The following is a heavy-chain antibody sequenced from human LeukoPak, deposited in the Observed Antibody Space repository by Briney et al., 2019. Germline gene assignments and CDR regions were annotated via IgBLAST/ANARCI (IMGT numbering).Heavy chain of an antibody. J-gene: IGHJ4*02. Sequence: GGSLRLSCTASGFTFTTLAMSWVRQAPGKGLEWVSSISSRGDDTNYADSVKGRFTISRDNSKNTLYLQLNSLRVDDAAIYYCAKHRRSSLVTAYFDSWGQGTLVTVSS. V-gene: IGHV3-23*01. D-gene: IGHD2-21*02. CDR3: AKHRRSSLVTAYFDS. CDR2: ISSRGDDT. CDR1: GFTFTTLA.